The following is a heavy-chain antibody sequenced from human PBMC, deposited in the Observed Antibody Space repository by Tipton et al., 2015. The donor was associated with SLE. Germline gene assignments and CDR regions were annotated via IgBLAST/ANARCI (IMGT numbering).Heavy chain of an antibody. D-gene: IGHD6-19*01. CDR2: IYTSGST. Sequence: LRLSCTVSGGSISSGSNYWNWIRQPAGKGLEWIGRIYTSGSTNYNPSLKSRVTISLDTSKNQFSLKLSSVTAADTAVYYCAKTVAGTAYLFDLWGQGTLVTVSS. J-gene: IGHJ4*02. CDR1: GGSISSGSNY. V-gene: IGHV4-61*02. CDR3: AKTVAGTAYLFDL.